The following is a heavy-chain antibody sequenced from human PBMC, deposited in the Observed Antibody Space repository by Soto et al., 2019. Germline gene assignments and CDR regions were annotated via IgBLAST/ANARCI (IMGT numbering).Heavy chain of an antibody. CDR3: ARNFAGAARPDF. V-gene: IGHV1-3*01. Sequence: QVQLVQSGAEVKRPGASVKVSCKASGYTVGSFSIHWVRQAPGQSLEWMGWISPGNGDTQYSQKFQGRVTISRDRSATTTYMELSSLRSEDTAVYYCARNFAGAARPDFWGQGTLVTVSS. D-gene: IGHD6-6*01. J-gene: IGHJ4*02. CDR2: ISPGNGDT. CDR1: GYTVGSFS.